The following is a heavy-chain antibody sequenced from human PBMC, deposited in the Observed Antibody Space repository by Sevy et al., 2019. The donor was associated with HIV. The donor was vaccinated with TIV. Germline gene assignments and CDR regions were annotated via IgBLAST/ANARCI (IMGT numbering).Heavy chain of an antibody. CDR2: ISYDGSDK. CDR3: ARPRANYVDHYFFYAMDV. V-gene: IGHV3-30-3*01. Sequence: GGSLRLSCTASGFVLTNYYAMHWVRQAPGKGLEWVALISYDGSDKFYADSVKGRFTITRDNFKNTLYLQMNGLTTEDTAVYYCARPRANYVDHYFFYAMDVWGQGATVTVSS. CDR1: GFVLTNYYA. D-gene: IGHD4-17*01. J-gene: IGHJ6*02.